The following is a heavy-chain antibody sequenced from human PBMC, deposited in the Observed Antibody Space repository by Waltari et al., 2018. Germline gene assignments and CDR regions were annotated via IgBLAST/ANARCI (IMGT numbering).Heavy chain of an antibody. Sequence: QVQLVQSGAEVKKPGASVKVSRKASGYTFTGHYMHWVRQAPGQGLEWMGWINPNSGGTNYAQKFQGWVTMTRDTSISTAYMELSRLRSDDTAVYYCARDGENYGSGDMPFDYWGQGTLVTVSS. D-gene: IGHD3-10*01. J-gene: IGHJ4*02. CDR2: INPNSGGT. CDR1: GYTFTGHY. CDR3: ARDGENYGSGDMPFDY. V-gene: IGHV1-2*04.